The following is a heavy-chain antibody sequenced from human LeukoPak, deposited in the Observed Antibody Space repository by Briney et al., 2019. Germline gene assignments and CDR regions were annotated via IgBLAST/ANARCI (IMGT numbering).Heavy chain of an antibody. Sequence: GGSLRLSCAASGFTFSSYSMNWVRQAPGKGLEWVSSISSSSSYIYYADSVKGRFTISRDNAKNSLYLQMNSLRAEDTALYYCAKDAGIAAAGPFDYWGQGTLVTVSS. V-gene: IGHV3-21*04. CDR1: GFTFSSYS. CDR2: ISSSSSYI. CDR3: AKDAGIAAAGPFDY. J-gene: IGHJ4*02. D-gene: IGHD6-13*01.